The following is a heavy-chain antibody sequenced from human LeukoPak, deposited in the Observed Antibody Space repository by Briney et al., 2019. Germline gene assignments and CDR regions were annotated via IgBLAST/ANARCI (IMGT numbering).Heavy chain of an antibody. V-gene: IGHV3-23*01. CDR2: ISGSSGST. CDR3: AKIVVVPAAVYYFDY. J-gene: IGHJ4*02. CDR1: GFTFSSYA. Sequence: PGGSLRLSCAASGFTFSSYAMSWVRQAPGKGLEWVSAISGSSGSTYYADSVKGRFTISRDNSKNTLYLQMNSLRAEDTAVYYCAKIVVVPAAVYYFDYWGQGTLVTVSS. D-gene: IGHD2-2*01.